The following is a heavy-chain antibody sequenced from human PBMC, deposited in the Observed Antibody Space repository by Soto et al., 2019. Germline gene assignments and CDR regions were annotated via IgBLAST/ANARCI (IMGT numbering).Heavy chain of an antibody. CDR3: ARINGGSPDF. CDR1: GGSMNAHF. Sequence: KPSETLSLTCTVSGGSMNAHFWSWIRQSAGKGLEWIGHIHISGTTTYNPSLKSRITMSIDPPKNQLSLKLTSVTAADTAVYYCARINGGSPDFWGQGTLVTVSS. CDR2: IHISGTT. D-gene: IGHD2-15*01. J-gene: IGHJ4*02. V-gene: IGHV4-4*07.